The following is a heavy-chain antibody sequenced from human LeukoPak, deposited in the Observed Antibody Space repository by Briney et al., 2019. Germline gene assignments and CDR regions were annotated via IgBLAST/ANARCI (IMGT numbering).Heavy chain of an antibody. CDR3: ARTIYSGDSKIGDY. CDR1: GYTFTSYG. D-gene: IGHD4-17*01. Sequence: SVKVSCKASGYTFTSYGISWVRHAPGQGLEWMGWITAYNGNTNYAQKLQGRVTMTTDTSTSTAYMELRSLRADDAAVYYCARTIYSGDSKIGDYWGQGTLVTVSS. J-gene: IGHJ4*02. V-gene: IGHV1-18*01. CDR2: ITAYNGNT.